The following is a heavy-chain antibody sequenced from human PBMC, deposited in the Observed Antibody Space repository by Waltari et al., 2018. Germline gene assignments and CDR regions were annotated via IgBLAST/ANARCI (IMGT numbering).Heavy chain of an antibody. D-gene: IGHD1-26*01. V-gene: IGHV4-39*01. Sequence: QLQLQESGPGLVKPSEILSITCTVSGGSISSSSYYWGWIRQPPGKGLEWIGSIYYSGSTYYIPSLKSRVTISVDTSKNQFSLKLSSVTAADTAVYYCARGSSGSYFDYWGQGTLVTVSS. CDR2: IYYSGST. J-gene: IGHJ4*02. CDR3: ARGSSGSYFDY. CDR1: GGSISSSSYY.